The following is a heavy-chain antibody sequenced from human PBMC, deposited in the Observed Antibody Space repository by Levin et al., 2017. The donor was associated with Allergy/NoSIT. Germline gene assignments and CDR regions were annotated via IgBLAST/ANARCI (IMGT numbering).Heavy chain of an antibody. V-gene: IGHV4-31*03. J-gene: IGHJ2*01. Sequence: PSETLSLTCSVSGGSISSGGYYWSWIRQHPGMGLEWIGYIYDSGFTYYNPSLKSRISISLDTSDNQFSLKLTSVTAADTAVYFCARTEGGEAWYFDLWGRGTLVTVSS. CDR2: IYDSGFT. D-gene: IGHD2-21*01. CDR1: GGSISSGGYY. CDR3: ARTEGGEAWYFDL.